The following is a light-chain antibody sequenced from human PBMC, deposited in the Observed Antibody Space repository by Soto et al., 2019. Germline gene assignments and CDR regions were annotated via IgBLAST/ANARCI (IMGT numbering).Light chain of an antibody. CDR3: QQSFKTPFT. Sequence: DIQMTQSPPSLAASVGDRVTISCRASQDINKYLNWYQLKEGQAPKLLIYATSEFQPGVPSRFSGSTSGAHFSLTITGLQPDDSATYFCQQSFKTPFT. CDR2: ATS. V-gene: IGKV1-39*01. J-gene: IGKJ4*02. CDR1: QDINKY.